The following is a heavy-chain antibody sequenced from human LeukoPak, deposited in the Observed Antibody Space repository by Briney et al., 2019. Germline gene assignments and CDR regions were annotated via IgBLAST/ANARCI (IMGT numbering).Heavy chain of an antibody. J-gene: IGHJ6*02. V-gene: IGHV3-73*01. D-gene: IGHD2-21*02. CDR3: ARDRMVTHYYYYGMDV. Sequence: GGSLRLSCATSGFIFSGSDIHWVRQASGRGLEWVGRIRTKLRNYATAYAASVKGRFTISRDDSGDTAYLQMNSLKTEDTAVYYCARDRMVTHYYYYGMDVWGQGTTVTVSS. CDR2: IRTKLRNYAT. CDR1: GFIFSGSD.